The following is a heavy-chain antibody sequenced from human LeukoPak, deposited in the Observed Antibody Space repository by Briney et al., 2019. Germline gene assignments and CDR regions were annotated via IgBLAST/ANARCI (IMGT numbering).Heavy chain of an antibody. V-gene: IGHV3-7*01. D-gene: IGHD1-1*01. CDR1: GFIFSDYW. J-gene: IGHJ1*01. CDR2: IKQDGSEK. CDR3: ARESTEERPGC. Sequence: GGSLRLSCAASGFIFSDYWMTWVRQAPGKGLEWAANIKQDGSEKYYVDSVKGRFTISRDNAKNSLYLQMNSLRAEDTGVYYCARESTEERPGCWGQGTLVTVSS.